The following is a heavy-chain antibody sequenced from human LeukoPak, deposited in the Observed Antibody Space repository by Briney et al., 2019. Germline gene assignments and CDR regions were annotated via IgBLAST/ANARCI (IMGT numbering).Heavy chain of an antibody. CDR3: AKDLSEYSSSLPFDY. CDR1: GFTFSSYA. CDR2: ISGSGGST. D-gene: IGHD6-6*01. Sequence: GGSLRLSCAASGFTFSSYAMSWVRQAPGKGLEWVSAISGSGGSTYYADSVKGRFTISRDNSKNTLYLQMNSLRAEDTAVYYCAKDLSEYSSSLPFDYRGQGTLVTVSS. J-gene: IGHJ4*02. V-gene: IGHV3-23*01.